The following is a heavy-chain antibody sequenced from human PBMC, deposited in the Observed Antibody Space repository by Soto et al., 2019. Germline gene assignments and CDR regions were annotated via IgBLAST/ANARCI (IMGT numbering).Heavy chain of an antibody. CDR2: IYPGDSDT. V-gene: IGHV5-51*01. Sequence: PGESLKISCTVSGYSFTPYWIGWVRQMPGKGLEWMGIIYPGDSDTRYSPSFQGQVTISADKSITTAYLQWGSLKASDTAMYYCARQPTVSTNFDYWGQGTLVTVSS. J-gene: IGHJ4*02. CDR3: ARQPTVSTNFDY. D-gene: IGHD4-17*01. CDR1: GYSFTPYW.